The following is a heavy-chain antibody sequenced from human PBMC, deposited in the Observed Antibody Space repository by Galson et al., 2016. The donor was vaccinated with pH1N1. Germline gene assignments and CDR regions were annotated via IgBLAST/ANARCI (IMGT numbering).Heavy chain of an antibody. Sequence: PALVKPTQTLTLTCTFSGFSLSTSGMCVSWIRQPPGKALEWLALIDWDDDKYYSTSLKTRLTISKDTSKNQVVLTMTNMDPVDTATYYCARMTYGDYSNLFDPRGQGTLVTVSS. CDR1: GFSLSTSGMC. CDR3: ARMTYGDYSNLFDP. J-gene: IGHJ5*02. CDR2: IDWDDDK. D-gene: IGHD4-17*01. V-gene: IGHV2-70*01.